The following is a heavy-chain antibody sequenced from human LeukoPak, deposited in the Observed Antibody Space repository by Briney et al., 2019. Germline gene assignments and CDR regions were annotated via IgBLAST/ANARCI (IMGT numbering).Heavy chain of an antibody. CDR1: RYTFTGYY. Sequence: GASVMVSCKASRYTFTGYYLHWVRQAPGQGLEWMGWIKPSSGGTNYAQKFQGRVTMTRDTSISTAYMELSRLRSDDTAVYYCARVQRPSYYYYYYGMDVWGQGTTVTVSS. V-gene: IGHV1-2*02. J-gene: IGHJ6*02. CDR2: IKPSSGGT. CDR3: ARVQRPSYYYYYYGMDV.